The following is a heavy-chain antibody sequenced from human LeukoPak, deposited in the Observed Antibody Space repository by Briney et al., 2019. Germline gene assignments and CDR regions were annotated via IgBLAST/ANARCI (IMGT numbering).Heavy chain of an antibody. V-gene: IGHV6-1*01. CDR2: TYYSSKWYK. D-gene: IGHD6-19*01. CDR1: GDSVSSDSAA. J-gene: IGHJ4*02. CDR3: ARGWLGSGLDY. Sequence: SQTLSLTCAISGDSVSSDSAAWNWLRQSPSRGLEWLGRTYYSSKWYKDYAVSVKSLITLNPDTSKNQFSLLLNSVTPEDTAVYYCARGWLGSGLDYWGQGTLVTVSS.